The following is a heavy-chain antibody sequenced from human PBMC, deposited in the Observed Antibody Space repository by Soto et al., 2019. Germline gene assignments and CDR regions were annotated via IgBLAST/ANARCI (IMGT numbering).Heavy chain of an antibody. CDR3: ARNGGSTWYYFDS. CDR2: VSHRGRT. CDR1: GGSFTGYY. Sequence: PSETLSLTCAVNGGSFTGYYGRWIRQSPGKGLEWIGEVSHRGRTNYNPSLKSRVTISIDTSKNQFFLKLNSVTAADTGVYYCARNGGSTWYYFDSWGQGTVVTVSS. V-gene: IGHV4-34*01. J-gene: IGHJ4*02. D-gene: IGHD6-13*01.